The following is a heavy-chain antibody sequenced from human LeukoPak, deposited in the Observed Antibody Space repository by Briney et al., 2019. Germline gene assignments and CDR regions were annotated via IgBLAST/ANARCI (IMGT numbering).Heavy chain of an antibody. Sequence: ASVKVSCKASGYTFTGYYMHWVRQAPGKGLEWMGWINPNSGGTNYAQKFQGRVTMTRDTSISTAYMELSRLRSDDTAVYYCARVGGYSGYDYSYWGQGTLVTVSS. CDR2: INPNSGGT. CDR1: GYTFTGYY. CDR3: ARVGGYSGYDYSY. V-gene: IGHV1-2*02. J-gene: IGHJ4*02. D-gene: IGHD5-12*01.